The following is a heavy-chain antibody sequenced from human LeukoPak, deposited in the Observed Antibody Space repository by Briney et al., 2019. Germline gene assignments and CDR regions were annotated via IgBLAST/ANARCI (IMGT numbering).Heavy chain of an antibody. CDR1: GFTVSSNY. D-gene: IGHD1-26*01. CDR3: ARDPYNGNYGDSYYYFMDA. Sequence: PGGSLRLSCAASGFTVSSNYMSWVRQAPGKGLEWVSSITSSSMYIYYADSVKGRFTISRDNAKNSLSLQMNSLRAEDTAVYYCARDPYNGNYGDSYYYFMDAWGKGTTVTISS. J-gene: IGHJ6*03. CDR2: ITSSSMYI. V-gene: IGHV3-21*01.